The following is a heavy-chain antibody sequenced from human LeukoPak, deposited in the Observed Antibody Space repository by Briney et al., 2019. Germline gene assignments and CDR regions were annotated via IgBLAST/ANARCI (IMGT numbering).Heavy chain of an antibody. D-gene: IGHD3-3*01. CDR1: GFTFSSYS. J-gene: IGHJ4*02. CDR2: ISGSGGST. V-gene: IGHV3-23*01. Sequence: GGSLRLSCAASGFTFSSYSMNWVRQAPGKGLEWVSAISGSGGSTYYADSVKGRFTISRDNSKNTLYLQMNSLRAEDTAVYYCAKDACDYDFWSGYCHFDYWGQGTLVTVSS. CDR3: AKDACDYDFWSGYCHFDY.